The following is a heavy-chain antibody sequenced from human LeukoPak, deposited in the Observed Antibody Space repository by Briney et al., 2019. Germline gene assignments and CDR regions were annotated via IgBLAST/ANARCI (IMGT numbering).Heavy chain of an antibody. D-gene: IGHD6-13*01. Sequence: SETLSLTCTVPGASINTHFYYWGWIRQTPGKGLEWIGNMYYRGSTYYNPSLNSRVSMSLDTSKNQFSLKLSSVTAADTAVYYCARDRDIAAAGTSWFDPWGQGTLVTVSS. CDR1: GASINTHFYY. CDR2: MYYRGST. V-gene: IGHV4-39*07. CDR3: ARDRDIAAAGTSWFDP. J-gene: IGHJ5*02.